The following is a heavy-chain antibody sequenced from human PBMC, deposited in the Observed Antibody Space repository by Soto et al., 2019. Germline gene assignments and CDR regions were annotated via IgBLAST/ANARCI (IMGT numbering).Heavy chain of an antibody. Sequence: PGGSLRLSCAASGFTFSSYSMNWVRQAPGKGLEWVSSISSSSSYIYYADSVKGRFTISGDNAKNSLYLQMNSLRAEDTAVYYCARDRGYCSSTSCRNYYYYYGMDVWGQGTTVTVSS. CDR3: ARDRGYCSSTSCRNYYYYYGMDV. CDR2: ISSSSSYI. V-gene: IGHV3-21*01. D-gene: IGHD2-2*01. CDR1: GFTFSSYS. J-gene: IGHJ6*02.